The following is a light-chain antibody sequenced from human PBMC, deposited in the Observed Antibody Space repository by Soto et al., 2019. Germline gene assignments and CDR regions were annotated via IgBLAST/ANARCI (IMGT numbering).Light chain of an antibody. CDR3: QQYNNWPWT. CDR1: QSVSSN. Sequence: EIVMTQSPATLSVSPGERATLSCRASQSVSSNLAWYQQTPGHAPRLLIYGASTRATGIPARFRGSGSGKEFTLTISSLQYEDFAVYYCQQYNNWPWTFGQGTKVDIK. CDR2: GAS. V-gene: IGKV3-15*01. J-gene: IGKJ1*01.